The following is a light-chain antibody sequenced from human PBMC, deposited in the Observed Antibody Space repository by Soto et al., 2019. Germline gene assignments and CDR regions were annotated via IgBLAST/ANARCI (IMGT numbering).Light chain of an antibody. J-gene: IGLJ1*01. Sequence: QSALTQPASVSGSPGQSITISCTGTSNDVGTYNLVSWYQQHPGKAPKVMIYEGNKRPSGVSDRFSASKFGNTASLTISGLQAEDEADFYCCSYAGSGTFVFGTGTKVTVL. CDR2: EGN. CDR1: SNDVGTYNL. CDR3: CSYAGSGTFV. V-gene: IGLV2-23*01.